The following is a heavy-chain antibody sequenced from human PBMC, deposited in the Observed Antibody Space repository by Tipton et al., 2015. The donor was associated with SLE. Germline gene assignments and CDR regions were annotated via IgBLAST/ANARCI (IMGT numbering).Heavy chain of an antibody. J-gene: IGHJ5*02. CDR1: GGSISSSSYH. Sequence: TLSLTCSVSGGSISSSSYHWGWIRQSPGTDLEGIGTLDNSGNTYYNPSLKSRVTISVDLSKNQFSLNLSSVTAADTGVFYCARLLRWRKWFDTWGQGTLVTVSS. CDR3: ARLLRWRKWFDT. CDR2: LDNSGNT. V-gene: IGHV4-39*01. D-gene: IGHD4-23*01.